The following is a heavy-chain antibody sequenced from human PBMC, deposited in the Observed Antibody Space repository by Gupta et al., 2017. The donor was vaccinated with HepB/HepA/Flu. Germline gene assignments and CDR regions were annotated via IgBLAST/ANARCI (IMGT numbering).Heavy chain of an antibody. J-gene: IGHJ5*02. CDR3: AKKVFGAGGSNYLDP. CDR1: GFAFRNYA. V-gene: IGHV3-23*01. Sequence: EVQVLESRGDLVHPGGSLRLSCLASGFAFRNYAITWVRQAPGKGLEWVAVIGVGSALTSYADSVKGRFTISRDNSKGTVYLQMSSLRAEDTAVYYCAKKVFGAGGSNYLDPWGQGTLVTVSS. CDR2: IGVGSALT. D-gene: IGHD4/OR15-4a*01.